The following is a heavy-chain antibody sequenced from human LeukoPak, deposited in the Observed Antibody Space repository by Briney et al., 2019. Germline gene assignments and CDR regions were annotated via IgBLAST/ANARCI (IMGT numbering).Heavy chain of an antibody. CDR1: GGTFTDYA. Sequence: WASVRVSSKASGGTFTDYAISWVRQAPGQRPEWMGGLIPIFGTANHAQKFQGRVTITADESTSTAYMELSSLRSEDTGVYYGARVGYSSGRESGYYYYYGMDVWGQGTTGTVS. J-gene: IGHJ6*02. CDR3: ARVGYSSGRESGYYYYYGMDV. D-gene: IGHD5-18*01. V-gene: IGHV1-69*13. CDR2: LIPIFGTA.